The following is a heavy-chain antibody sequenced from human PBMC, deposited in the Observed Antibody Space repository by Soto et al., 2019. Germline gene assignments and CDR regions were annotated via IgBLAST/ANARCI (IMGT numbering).Heavy chain of an antibody. Sequence: GGSLRLSCAASGFTFSSYLMHWVRQGPGKGLVWVSQIDSDGRSTTYADTVKGRFTVSRDNAKNKLFLQMNSLRAEDTAVYYCVRDYDSSGFYSGHWGQGTLVTVSS. D-gene: IGHD3-22*01. J-gene: IGHJ4*02. V-gene: IGHV3-74*03. CDR3: VRDYDSSGFYSGH. CDR1: GFTFSSYL. CDR2: IDSDGRST.